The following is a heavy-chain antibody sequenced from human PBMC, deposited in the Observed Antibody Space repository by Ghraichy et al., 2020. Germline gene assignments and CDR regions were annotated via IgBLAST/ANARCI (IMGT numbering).Heavy chain of an antibody. J-gene: IGHJ5*02. D-gene: IGHD3-10*01. CDR2: ITTKSGNT. CDR3: ARGINWFDP. Sequence: MGWITTKSGNTQFARKFQGRVIMTTDTSTSTAYMELRSLRSDDTAVYYCARGINWFDPWGQGTLVTVSS. V-gene: IGHV1-18*01.